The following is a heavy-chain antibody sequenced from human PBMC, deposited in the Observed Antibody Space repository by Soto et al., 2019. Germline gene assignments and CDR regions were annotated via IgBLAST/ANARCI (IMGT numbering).Heavy chain of an antibody. CDR1: GFTFSSYG. CDR2: IWYDGSNK. Sequence: QVQLVESGGGVVQPGRSLRLSCAASGFTFSSYGMHWVRQAPGKGLEWVAVIWYDGSNKYYADSVKGRFTISRDNSKNTLYLQMNSLRAEDTAVYYCAREYAPVAAGIVGYGMDVWGQGTTVTVSS. V-gene: IGHV3-33*01. D-gene: IGHD6-13*01. J-gene: IGHJ6*02. CDR3: AREYAPVAAGIVGYGMDV.